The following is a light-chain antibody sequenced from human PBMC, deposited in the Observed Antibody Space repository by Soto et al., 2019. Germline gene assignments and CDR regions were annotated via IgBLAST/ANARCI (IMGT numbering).Light chain of an antibody. CDR3: SLSYSGAVV. Sequence: QAVVTQEPSLTVSPGGTVTLTCGSSTGAVTSGHYPYWFQQKPSQAPRTLIYDTTNKHSWTPARFSGSLLGGKAALTLSGAQPEDEADYYCSLSYSGAVVFGGGTKLTVL. CDR1: TGAVTSGHY. V-gene: IGLV7-46*01. CDR2: DTT. J-gene: IGLJ3*02.